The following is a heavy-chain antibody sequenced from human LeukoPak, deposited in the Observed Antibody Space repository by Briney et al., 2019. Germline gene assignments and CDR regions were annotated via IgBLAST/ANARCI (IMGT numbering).Heavy chain of an antibody. CDR3: AKGGPSSWSSNSFDY. V-gene: IGHV3-48*03. Sequence: PGGPLRLSCAASGFTFSSYEMNWVRQAPGKGLEWVSYISSSGSTIYYADSVKGRFTISRDNAKNSLYLQMNSLRAEDMALYYCAKGGPSSWSSNSFDYWGQGTLVTVSS. CDR2: ISSSGSTI. J-gene: IGHJ4*02. D-gene: IGHD6-13*01. CDR1: GFTFSSYE.